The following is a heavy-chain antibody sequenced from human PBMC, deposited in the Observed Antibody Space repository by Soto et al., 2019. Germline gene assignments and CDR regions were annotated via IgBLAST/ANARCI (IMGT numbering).Heavy chain of an antibody. D-gene: IGHD6-13*01. CDR1: GFTFSSYA. CDR3: TKDLGATWYLSDY. V-gene: IGHV3-23*01. CDR2: ISGSGSST. Sequence: GSLRLFCAASGFTFSSYAMSWVRQAPGKGLEWVSVISGSGSSTYYADSVRGRFTISRDNSKNTLYLQMNSLRAEDTAVYYCTKDLGATWYLSDYWGQGALVTVSS. J-gene: IGHJ4*02.